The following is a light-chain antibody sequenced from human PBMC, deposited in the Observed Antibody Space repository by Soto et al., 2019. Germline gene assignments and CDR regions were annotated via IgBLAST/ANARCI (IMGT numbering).Light chain of an antibody. Sequence: DIHMTQSPSTLSASVGDRVTITCRASQSISIWLAWYQQKPGRAPNLLIYVTSSLESGVPSRFSGSGSGTEFTLTISSLQPDDFATYYCQHYNDYSWTFGQGTKVEIK. CDR2: VTS. CDR3: QHYNDYSWT. CDR1: QSISIW. J-gene: IGKJ1*01. V-gene: IGKV1-5*03.